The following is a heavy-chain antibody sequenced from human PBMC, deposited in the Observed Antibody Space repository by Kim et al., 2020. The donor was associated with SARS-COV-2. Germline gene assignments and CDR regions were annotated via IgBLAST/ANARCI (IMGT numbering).Heavy chain of an antibody. CDR3: ARDIVATTDYYYYGMDV. Sequence: GGSLRLSCAASGFTVSSNYMSWVRQAPGKGLEWVSVIYSGGSTYYADSVKGRFTISRDNSKNTLYLQMNSLRAEDTAVYYCARDIVATTDYYYYGMDVWGQGTTVTVSS. V-gene: IGHV3-66*02. J-gene: IGHJ6*02. D-gene: IGHD5-12*01. CDR1: GFTVSSNY. CDR2: IYSGGST.